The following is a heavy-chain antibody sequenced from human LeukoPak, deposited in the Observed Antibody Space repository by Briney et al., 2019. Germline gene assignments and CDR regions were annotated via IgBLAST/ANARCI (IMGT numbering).Heavy chain of an antibody. CDR1: GFSINSYS. V-gene: IGHV3-21*01. Sequence: GGSQRLSCAASGFSINSYSITWVRQAPGKGLEWVSSISSSGMYIYYADTMKGRFTISRDNAKNSASLQMTSLGAADTAVYYCAREGRAEIDYWGQGTLVTVSS. CDR3: AREGRAEIDY. D-gene: IGHD5-24*01. CDR2: ISSSGMYI. J-gene: IGHJ4*02.